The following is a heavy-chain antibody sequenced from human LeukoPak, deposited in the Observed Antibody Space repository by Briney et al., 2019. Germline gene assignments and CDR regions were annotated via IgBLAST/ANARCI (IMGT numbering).Heavy chain of an antibody. CDR1: GGTFSSYA. V-gene: IGHV1-69*13. Sequence: SVKVSCKASGGTFSSYAISWVRQAPGQGLEWMGGIIPIVGTANYAQKFQGRVTITADESTSTAYMELSSLRSEDTAVYYCAGAGEYSSSTKFDPWGQGTLVTVSS. J-gene: IGHJ5*02. D-gene: IGHD6-13*01. CDR3: AGAGEYSSSTKFDP. CDR2: IIPIVGTA.